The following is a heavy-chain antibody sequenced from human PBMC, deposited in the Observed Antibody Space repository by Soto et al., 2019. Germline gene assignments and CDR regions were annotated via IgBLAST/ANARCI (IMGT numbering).Heavy chain of an antibody. D-gene: IGHD5-12*01. V-gene: IGHV1-18*04. CDR1: GYTFTSYG. CDR2: ISAYNGNT. CDR3: ARNIPYSGYDLPYYYYGMDV. Sequence: ASVKVSCKASGYTFTSYGISWVRQAPGQGLEWMGWISAYNGNTNYAQKLQGRVTMTTDTSTSTAYMELRSSVTAADTAVYYCARNIPYSGYDLPYYYYGMDVWGQGTTVTVS. J-gene: IGHJ6*02.